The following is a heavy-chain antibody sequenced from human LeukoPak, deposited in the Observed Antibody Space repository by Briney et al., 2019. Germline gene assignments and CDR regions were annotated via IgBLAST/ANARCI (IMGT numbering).Heavy chain of an antibody. CDR1: GYTFTGYY. Sequence: ALVKVSCKASGYTFTGYYMHWVRQAPGQGLEWMGWINPNSGGTNYAQKFQGRVTMTRDTSISTAYMELSRLRSDDTAVYYCARGGPGVVVVPAAHYYYYGMDVWGQGTTVTVSS. J-gene: IGHJ6*02. CDR3: ARGGPGVVVVPAAHYYYYGMDV. V-gene: IGHV1-2*02. CDR2: INPNSGGT. D-gene: IGHD2-2*01.